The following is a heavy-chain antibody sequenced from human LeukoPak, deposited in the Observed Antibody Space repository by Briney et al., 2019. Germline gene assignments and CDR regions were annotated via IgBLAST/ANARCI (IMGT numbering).Heavy chain of an antibody. Sequence: SETLSLTCAVYGGSFSGYYWSWIRQPPGKGLEWIGEINHSGSTNYNPSPKSRVTISVDTSKNQFSLKLSSVTAADTAVYYCARVGWLRFHTDYWGQGTLVTVSS. CDR1: GGSFSGYY. CDR2: INHSGST. D-gene: IGHD5-12*01. CDR3: ARVGWLRFHTDY. J-gene: IGHJ4*02. V-gene: IGHV4-34*01.